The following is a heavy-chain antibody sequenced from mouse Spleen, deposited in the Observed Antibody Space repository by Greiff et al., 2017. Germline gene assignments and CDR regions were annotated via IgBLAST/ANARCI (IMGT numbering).Heavy chain of an antibody. CDR2: INYDGSST. J-gene: IGHJ2*01. CDR1: GFTFSDYY. CDR3: AREDYRYDQFDY. D-gene: IGHD2-14*01. Sequence: EVKLVESEGGLVQPGSSMKLSCTASGFTFSDYYMAWVRQVPEKGLEWVANINYDGSSTYYLDSLKSRFIISRDNAKNILYLQMSSLKSEDTATYYCAREDYRYDQFDYWGQGTTLTVSS. V-gene: IGHV5-16*01.